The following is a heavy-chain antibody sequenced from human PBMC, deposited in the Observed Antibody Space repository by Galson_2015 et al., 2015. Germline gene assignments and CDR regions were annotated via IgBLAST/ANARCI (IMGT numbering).Heavy chain of an antibody. J-gene: IGHJ4*02. CDR3: TTEGSWDYYDSSGYYYKRGVDY. D-gene: IGHD3-22*01. Sequence: SLRLSCAASGFTFSSFAMHWVRQAPGKGLEWVGRIKSKTDGGTTDYAAPVKGRFTISRDDSENTLYLQMNSLKTEDTAVYYCTTEGSWDYYDSSGYYYKRGVDYWGQGTLVTVSS. CDR1: GFTFSSFA. V-gene: IGHV3-15*01. CDR2: IKSKTDGGTT.